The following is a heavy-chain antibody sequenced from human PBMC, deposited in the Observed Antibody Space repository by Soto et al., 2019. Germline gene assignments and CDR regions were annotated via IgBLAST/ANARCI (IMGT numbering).Heavy chain of an antibody. CDR3: ARDRREGYSYGYMLYYGMDV. CDR1: GFTFSSYW. V-gene: IGHV3-74*01. CDR2: INSDGSST. J-gene: IGHJ6*02. Sequence: EVQLVESGGGLVQPGGSLRLSCAASGFTFSSYWMHWVRQAPGKGLVWVSRINSDGSSTSYADSVKGRFTISRDNAKNTLYLQMNSLRAEDTAVYYCARDRREGYSYGYMLYYGMDVWGQGTTVTVSS. D-gene: IGHD5-18*01.